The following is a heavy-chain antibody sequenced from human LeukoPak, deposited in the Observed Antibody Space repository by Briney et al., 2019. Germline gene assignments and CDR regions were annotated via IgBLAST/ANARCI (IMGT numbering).Heavy chain of an antibody. Sequence: GGPLRLSCTASGFTFSDYYMTWIRQSPGKGLEWISYIRNSGSTKYYADSVKGRFTISRDNAKNALYLQMNSLRVDDTAVYYCARDGTQGSKFRYMDVWGKGTTVTISS. D-gene: IGHD1-26*01. CDR1: GFTFSDYY. J-gene: IGHJ6*03. CDR2: IRNSGSTK. V-gene: IGHV3-11*01. CDR3: ARDGTQGSKFRYMDV.